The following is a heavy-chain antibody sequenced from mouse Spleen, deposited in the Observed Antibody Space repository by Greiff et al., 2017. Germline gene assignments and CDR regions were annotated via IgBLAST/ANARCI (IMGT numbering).Heavy chain of an antibody. D-gene: IGHD1-1*01. J-gene: IGHJ1*01. V-gene: IGHV1-80*01. CDR3: APYYYGSSHAGYFDV. CDR1: GYAFSSYW. CDR2: IYPGDGDT. Sequence: VQLQQSGAELVKPGASVKISCKASGYAFSSYWMNWVKQRPGKGLEWIGQIYPGDGDTNYNGKFKGKATLTADKSSSTAYMQLSSLTSEDSAVYFCAPYYYGSSHAGYFDVWGAGTTVTVSS.